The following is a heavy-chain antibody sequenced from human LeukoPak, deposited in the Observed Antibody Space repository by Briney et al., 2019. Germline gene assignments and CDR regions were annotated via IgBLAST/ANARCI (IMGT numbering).Heavy chain of an antibody. CDR1: GFTFSSYW. Sequence: GGSLRLSCAASGFTFSSYWMSWVRQAPGKGLEWVANIKQDGSEKYYADSVKGRFTISRDNAKNSLYLQMNSLRAEDTAVYYCARDDIAVATCFDYWGQGTLVTVSS. CDR2: IKQDGSEK. D-gene: IGHD6-19*01. V-gene: IGHV3-7*03. CDR3: ARDDIAVATCFDY. J-gene: IGHJ4*02.